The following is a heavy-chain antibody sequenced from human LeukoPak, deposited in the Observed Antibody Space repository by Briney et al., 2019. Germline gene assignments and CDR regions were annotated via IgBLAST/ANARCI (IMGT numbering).Heavy chain of an antibody. D-gene: IGHD1-26*01. CDR1: GGSISSYY. CDR3: ARERYRGSYVLGGY. J-gene: IGHJ4*02. V-gene: IGHV4-59*13. CDR2: IYYSGST. Sequence: PSDPLSLTCTVSGGSISSYYWRWTRRPPGRGVEGIGYIYYSGSTNYNPSLKGRATISVVTSKNQFSLKLSSETAAGTAVYYCARERYRGSYVLGGYWGQGTLVTVSS.